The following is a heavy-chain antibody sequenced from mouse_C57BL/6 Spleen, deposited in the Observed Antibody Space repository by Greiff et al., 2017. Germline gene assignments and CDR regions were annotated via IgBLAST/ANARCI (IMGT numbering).Heavy chain of an antibody. V-gene: IGHV5-9-1*02. D-gene: IGHD1-1*01. J-gene: IGHJ2*01. CDR1: GFTFSSYA. CDR3: TRDRGYYGSRDFDY. CDR2: ISSGGDYI. Sequence: EVKLMESGEGLVKPGGSLKLSCAASGFTFSSYAMSWVRQTPEKRLEWVAYISSGGDYIYYADTVKGRFTISRDNARNTLYLQMSSLKSEDTAMYYCTRDRGYYGSRDFDYWGQGTTLTVSS.